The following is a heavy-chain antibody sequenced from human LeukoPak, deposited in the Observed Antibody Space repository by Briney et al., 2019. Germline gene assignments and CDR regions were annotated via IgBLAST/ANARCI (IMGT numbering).Heavy chain of an antibody. D-gene: IGHD4-17*01. CDR2: IYASGSS. Sequence: SETLSLTCTVSGGSISSGRYYWSWIRKPAGKGLEWIGHIYASGSSNYNPSLKSRVTISVDTSKNQFSLNLSSVTAADTAVYYCARDRPGYGDYWFDYWGQGTLVTVSS. CDR3: ARDRPGYGDYWFDY. J-gene: IGHJ4*02. CDR1: GGSISSGRYY. V-gene: IGHV4-61*09.